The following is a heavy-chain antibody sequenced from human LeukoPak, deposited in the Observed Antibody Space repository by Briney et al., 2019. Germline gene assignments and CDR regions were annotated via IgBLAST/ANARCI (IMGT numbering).Heavy chain of an antibody. CDR2: ISGSGGST. J-gene: IGHJ4*02. CDR3: AKTSGSYFEYDFDY. CDR1: GFAFSSYA. V-gene: IGHV3-23*01. D-gene: IGHD1-26*01. Sequence: GGSLRLSCAASGFAFSSYAMSWVRQAPGKGLEWVSAISGSGGSTYYADSVKGRFTISRDNSKNTLYLQVNSLRAEDTAVYYCAKTSGSYFEYDFDYWGQGTLVTVSS.